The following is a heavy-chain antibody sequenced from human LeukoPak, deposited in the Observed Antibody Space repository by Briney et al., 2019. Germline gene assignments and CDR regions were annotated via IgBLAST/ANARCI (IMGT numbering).Heavy chain of an antibody. CDR2: IKQDGSEK. CDR3: ARVKYYYGSGSYLFDY. V-gene: IGHV3-7*01. D-gene: IGHD3-10*01. CDR1: GFTFSSYW. J-gene: IGHJ4*02. Sequence: GGSLRLSCAASGFTFSSYWMSWVRQAPGKGLEWVANIKQDGSEKCYVDSVKGRFTISRDNAKNSLYLQMNSLRAEDTAVYYCARVKYYYGSGSYLFDYWGQGTLVTVSS.